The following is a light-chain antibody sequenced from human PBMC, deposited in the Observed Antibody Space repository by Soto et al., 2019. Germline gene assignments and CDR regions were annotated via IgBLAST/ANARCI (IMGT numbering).Light chain of an antibody. Sequence: DIVMTQSPDSLAVSLGERATINCKSSQSVLYSSSNKNYLAWYQQKPGQPPKLLIYWASTRESGVPDRFSGSGSGTDFTLTIGSLQAEDVAVYYCQQYYSPPPTFGQGTKLEI. CDR1: QSVLYSSSNKNY. V-gene: IGKV4-1*01. CDR2: WAS. J-gene: IGKJ2*01. CDR3: QQYYSPPPT.